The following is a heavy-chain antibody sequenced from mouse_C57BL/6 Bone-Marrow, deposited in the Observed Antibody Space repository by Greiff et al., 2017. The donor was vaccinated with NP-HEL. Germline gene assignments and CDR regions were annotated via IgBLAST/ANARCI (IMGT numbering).Heavy chain of an antibody. J-gene: IGHJ2*01. D-gene: IGHD1-1*01. CDR2: IYPRSGNT. Sequence: QVQLQQSGAELARPGASVKLSCKASGYTFTSYGISWVKQRTGQGLEWIGEIYPRSGNTYYNEKFKGKATLTADKSSSTAYMELRSLTSEDSAVYFCASLSITTVVAFDDWGQGTTLTVSS. CDR3: ASLSITTVVAFDD. CDR1: GYTFTSYG. V-gene: IGHV1-81*01.